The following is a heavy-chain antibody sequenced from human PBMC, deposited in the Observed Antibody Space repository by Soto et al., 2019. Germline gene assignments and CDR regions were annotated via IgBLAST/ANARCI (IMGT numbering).Heavy chain of an antibody. CDR2: ISTYNGKT. CDR3: ARPYSNSWPNYYGMDV. Sequence: GASVKVSCKASGYTFTTYGISWVRQAPGQRLEWMGWISTYNGKTNYAEKLQGRVTMTTDTSTSTAYMEVRNLRSDDTAVYYCARPYSNSWPNYYGMDVWGQGTTVTVSS. D-gene: IGHD6-13*01. J-gene: IGHJ6*02. CDR1: GYTFTTYG. V-gene: IGHV1-18*01.